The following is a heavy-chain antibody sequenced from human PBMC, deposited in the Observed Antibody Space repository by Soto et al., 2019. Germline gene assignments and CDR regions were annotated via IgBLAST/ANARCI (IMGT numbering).Heavy chain of an antibody. CDR3: AKGGYNYGFLFDC. CDR1: GFTFSSYG. Sequence: GGSLRLSCATSGFTFSSYGMSWVRQAPGKGLEWVSSISGSGGVTNYADSVKGRFTISRDNSKNTLYLQMNSLRAEDTAVYYCAKGGYNYGFLFDCWGQGTLVTVSS. CDR2: ISGSGGVT. D-gene: IGHD5-18*01. J-gene: IGHJ4*02. V-gene: IGHV3-23*01.